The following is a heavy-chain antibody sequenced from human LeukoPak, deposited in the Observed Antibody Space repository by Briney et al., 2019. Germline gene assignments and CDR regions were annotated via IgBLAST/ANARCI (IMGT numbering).Heavy chain of an antibody. V-gene: IGHV1-18*01. CDR2: ISAYNGNT. CDR1: GYTFTSYG. D-gene: IGHD2-21*02. Sequence: GASVKVSCKASGYTFTSYGISWVRQAPGQGLEWMGWISAYNGNTNYAQKLQGRVTMTTDTSTSTAYMELRSLRSDDTAVYYCARDVPGYGGDVGTYYGMDVWGQGTTVTVS. J-gene: IGHJ6*02. CDR3: ARDVPGYGGDVGTYYGMDV.